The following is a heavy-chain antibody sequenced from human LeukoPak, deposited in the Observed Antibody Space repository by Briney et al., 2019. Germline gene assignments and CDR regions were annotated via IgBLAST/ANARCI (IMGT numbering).Heavy chain of an antibody. V-gene: IGHV4-38-2*01. CDR2: IYHSGST. CDR3: ARGAYYDSSGYYWVLFDY. D-gene: IGHD3-22*01. CDR1: GYSLSSGYY. Sequence: SETLSLTCAVSGYSLSSGYYWGWIRQPPGKGLEWIGSIYHSGSTYYNPSLKSRVTISVDTSKNQFSLKLSSVTAADTAVYYCARGAYYDSSGYYWVLFDYWGQGTLVTVSS. J-gene: IGHJ4*02.